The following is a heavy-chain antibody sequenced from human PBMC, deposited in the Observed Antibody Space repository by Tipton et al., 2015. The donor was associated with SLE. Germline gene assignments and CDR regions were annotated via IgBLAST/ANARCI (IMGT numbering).Heavy chain of an antibody. CDR3: ARDYYGSGFDAFDI. V-gene: IGHV3-53*04. CDR2: IYSGGST. CDR1: GFTVSSNY. Sequence: SLRLSCAASGFTVSSNYMSWVRQAPGKGLEWVSVIYSGGSTHYADSVKGRFTISRHNSKNTLYLQMNSLRAEDTAVYYCARDYYGSGFDAFDIWGQGTMVTVSS. J-gene: IGHJ3*02. D-gene: IGHD3-10*01.